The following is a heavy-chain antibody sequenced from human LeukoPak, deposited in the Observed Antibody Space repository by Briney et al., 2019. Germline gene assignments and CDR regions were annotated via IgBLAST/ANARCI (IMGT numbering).Heavy chain of an antibody. CDR3: ARGHIVVVVAATFWFDP. Sequence: ASVKVSCKASGYTFTGYYMHWVRQAPGQGLEWMGWINPNSGGTNYAQKFQGRVTMTRDTSISTAYMELSRLRSDDTAVYYCARGHIVVVVAATFWFDPWGQGTLVTVSS. D-gene: IGHD2-15*01. CDR2: INPNSGGT. J-gene: IGHJ5*02. V-gene: IGHV1-2*02. CDR1: GYTFTGYY.